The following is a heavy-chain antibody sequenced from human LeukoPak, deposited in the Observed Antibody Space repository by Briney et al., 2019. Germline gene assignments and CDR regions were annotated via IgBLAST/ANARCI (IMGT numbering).Heavy chain of an antibody. CDR3: ARASSGSPLSSHYFDY. Sequence: PSETLSLTCTVSGGSVSSSIYYWGWIRQPPGKGLEWIGSIYYSGSTSYNPSLKSRVTISVDTSKNQFSLKLSSVTAADTAVYYCARASSGSPLSSHYFDYWGQGTLVTVSS. CDR2: IYYSGST. CDR1: GGSVSSSIYY. D-gene: IGHD6-19*01. J-gene: IGHJ4*02. V-gene: IGHV4-39*07.